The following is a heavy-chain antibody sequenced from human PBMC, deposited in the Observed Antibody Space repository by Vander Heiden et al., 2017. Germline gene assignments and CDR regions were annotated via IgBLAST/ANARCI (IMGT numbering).Heavy chain of an antibody. J-gene: IGHJ4*02. D-gene: IGHD2-15*01. CDR3: ARGGGDCSGGSCYTGIGLYYFDY. Sequence: QVQLQQWGAGLLKPSETLSLTCAVYGGSFSGYYWSWIRQPPGKGLEGIGEINHSGSTNYNPSLKSRVTISVDTSKNQFSLKLSSVTAADTAVYYCARGGGDCSGGSCYTGIGLYYFDYWGQGTLVTVSS. CDR2: INHSGST. V-gene: IGHV4-34*01. CDR1: GGSFSGYY.